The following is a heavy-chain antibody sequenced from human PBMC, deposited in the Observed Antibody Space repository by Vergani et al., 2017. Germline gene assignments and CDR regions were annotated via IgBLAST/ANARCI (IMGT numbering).Heavy chain of an antibody. J-gene: IGHJ4*02. CDR3: TTELAXPSPPDGRDYFDH. CDR1: GFTFTDAW. V-gene: IGHV3-15*05. D-gene: IGHD2-21*01. CDR2: IRNKANSYTT. Sequence: EVQLVESGGGLVKSGGSLRLSCVASGFTFTDAWMSWVRQAPGKGLEWIGHIRNKANSYTTEYAPSVKGRFIISRDDSRNTLYLDVISLETEDTAVYYCTTELAXPSPPDGRDYFDHWGQGTLVTVSS.